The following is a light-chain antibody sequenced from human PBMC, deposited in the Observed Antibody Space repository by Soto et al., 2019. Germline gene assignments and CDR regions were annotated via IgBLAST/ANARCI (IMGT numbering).Light chain of an antibody. J-gene: IGKJ5*01. Sequence: EIVLTQSPATLSLSPGERATLSCRASQSVGSDLAWYQQKPGQAPRLIIYDASKRATGIPGRFSGIGSGAAFTLTITSLEPEDFAVYYCQQRSSWPLTFGQGTRLEIK. CDR3: QQRSSWPLT. CDR2: DAS. V-gene: IGKV3-11*01. CDR1: QSVGSD.